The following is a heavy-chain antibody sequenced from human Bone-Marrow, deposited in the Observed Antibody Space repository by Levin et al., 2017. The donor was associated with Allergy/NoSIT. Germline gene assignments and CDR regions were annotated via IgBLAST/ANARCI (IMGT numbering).Heavy chain of an antibody. CDR3: AKGSEWLLLRYYYYGMDV. CDR2: ISYDGSNK. Sequence: GESLKISCAASGFTFSSYGMHWVRQAPGKGLEWVAVISYDGSNKYYADSVKGRFTISRDNSKNTLYLQMNSLRAEDTAVYYCAKGSEWLLLRYYYYGMDVWGQGTTVTVSS. D-gene: IGHD3-3*01. V-gene: IGHV3-30*18. J-gene: IGHJ6*02. CDR1: GFTFSSYG.